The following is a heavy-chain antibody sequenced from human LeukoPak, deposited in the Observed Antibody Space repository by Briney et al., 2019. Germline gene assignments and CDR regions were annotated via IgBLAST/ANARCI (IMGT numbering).Heavy chain of an antibody. CDR2: IYYGGST. CDR1: GGSISSISSNNYH. J-gene: IGHJ6*02. Sequence: SETLSLTCIVSGGSISSISSNNYHWGWIRQPPGKGLEWIGSIYYGGSTYYNPSLKSRVTISVDTSKNQFSLKLSSVTAADTAVYYCARDRPLTYCGGDCYYYYGMDVWGQGTTVTVSS. D-gene: IGHD2-21*02. V-gene: IGHV4-39*07. CDR3: ARDRPLTYCGGDCYYYYGMDV.